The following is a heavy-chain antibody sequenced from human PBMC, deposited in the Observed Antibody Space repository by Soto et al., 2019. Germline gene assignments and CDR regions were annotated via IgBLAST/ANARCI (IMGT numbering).Heavy chain of an antibody. J-gene: IGHJ6*02. CDR1: GFTFSSYW. CDR3: ARDSEMKPEWLRLEALDYYYYYGMDV. CDR2: IKQDGSEK. D-gene: IGHD5-12*01. Sequence: HPGGSLRLSCAASGFTFSSYWMSWVRQAPGKGLEWVANIKQDGSEKYYVDSVKGRFTISRDNAKNSLYLQMNSLRAEDTAVYYCARDSEMKPEWLRLEALDYYYYYGMDVWGQGTTVTVSS. V-gene: IGHV3-7*03.